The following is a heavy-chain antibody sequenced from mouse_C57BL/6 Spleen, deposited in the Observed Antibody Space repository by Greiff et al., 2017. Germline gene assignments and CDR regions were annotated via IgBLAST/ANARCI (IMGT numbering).Heavy chain of an antibody. V-gene: IGHV1-9*01. Sequence: QVQLKQSGAELMKPGASVKLSCKATGYTFTGYWIAWVKQRPGHGLEWIGEILPGSGSTNYNEKFKGKATFTADTSSNTAYMQLSSLTTEDSAIYYCARWPKFITTLPWYFDGWGTGTTVTVSS. D-gene: IGHD1-1*01. J-gene: IGHJ1*03. CDR1: GYTFTGYW. CDR3: ARWPKFITTLPWYFDG. CDR2: ILPGSGST.